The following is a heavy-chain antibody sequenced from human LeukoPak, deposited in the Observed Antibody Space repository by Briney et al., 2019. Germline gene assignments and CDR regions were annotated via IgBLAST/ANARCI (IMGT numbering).Heavy chain of an antibody. D-gene: IGHD3-22*01. CDR3: ARTPTYYYDSSGYFDY. J-gene: IGHJ4*02. CDR1: GGSISSGGYS. Sequence: SETLSLTCAVSGGSISSGGYSWSWIRQPPGKGLEWIGYIYHSGSTYYNPSLKSRVTISVDRSKNQLSLKLSSVTAADTAVYYCARTPTYYYDSSGYFDYWGQGTLVTVSS. CDR2: IYHSGST. V-gene: IGHV4-30-2*01.